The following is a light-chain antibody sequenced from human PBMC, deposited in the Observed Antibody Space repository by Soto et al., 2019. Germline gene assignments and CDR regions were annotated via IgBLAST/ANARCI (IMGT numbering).Light chain of an antibody. CDR3: QQYNGNSRT. CDR1: QSIDNW. J-gene: IGKJ1*01. CDR2: KAS. Sequence: DIQVTQSPSTLSASVGDRDTLTCRASQSIDNWLAWYQHKPGEAPILLIFKASALESGVPSRFSGSGSGTEFTLTISSLQPDDFAAYYCQQYNGNSRTFGQGTKVEIK. V-gene: IGKV1-5*03.